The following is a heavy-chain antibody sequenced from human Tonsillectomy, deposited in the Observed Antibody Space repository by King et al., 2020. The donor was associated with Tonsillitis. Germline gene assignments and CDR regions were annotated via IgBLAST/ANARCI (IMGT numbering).Heavy chain of an antibody. V-gene: IGHV1-18*01. CDR3: ARDPGFEPDAFDI. CDR2: ISAYNGNT. J-gene: IGHJ3*02. CDR1: GYTFSYYG. Sequence: LVQSGAEVKKPGASVKVSCKASGYTFSYYGITWVRQAPGQGLEWMGGISAYNGNTNYAQKFQGRVTMTTDTSTSTAYMELRSLRSDDTAVYYCARDPGFEPDAFDIWGQGTLVTVSS.